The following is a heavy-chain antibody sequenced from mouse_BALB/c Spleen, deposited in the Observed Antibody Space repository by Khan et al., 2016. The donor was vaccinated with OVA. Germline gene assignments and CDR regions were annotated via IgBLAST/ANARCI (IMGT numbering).Heavy chain of an antibody. CDR1: GYTFTNYG. D-gene: IGHD2-1*01. J-gene: IGHJ2*01. CDR2: INTYTGEP. CDR3: ARSRGNCRLGY. Sequence: QIQLVQFGPELKKPGETVKIFRKGSGYTFTNYGLNWMNQVSGKGLKWMGWINTYTGEPIYADDFKGRFVLPLETPASTAYLQDNNPKNEDMATFCCARSRGNCRLGYGGQGSALTVSS. V-gene: IGHV9-1*02.